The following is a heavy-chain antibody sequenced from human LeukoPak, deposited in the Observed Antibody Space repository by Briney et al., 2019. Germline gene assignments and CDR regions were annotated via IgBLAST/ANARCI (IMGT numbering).Heavy chain of an antibody. J-gene: IGHJ4*02. Sequence: ASVKVSCKASGYTFTGYYMHWVRQAPGQGLEWIGWINPNSGGTNYAQKFQGRVTMTRDTSISTAYMELSRLRSDDTAVYYCARLSGGVCTSCYKSGFDYWGQGTLVTVSS. CDR2: INPNSGGT. D-gene: IGHD2-2*02. CDR1: GYTFTGYY. V-gene: IGHV1-2*02. CDR3: ARLSGGVCTSCYKSGFDY.